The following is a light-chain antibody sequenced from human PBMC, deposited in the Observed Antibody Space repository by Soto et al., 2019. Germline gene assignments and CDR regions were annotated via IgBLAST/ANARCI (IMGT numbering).Light chain of an antibody. Sequence: ALTQPALVSGSPGQSITIYCTGTSSDVGSDNLVSWYQQHPGKAPKFIIYGVNQRPAGVSYRFSGSKSGNTAYLTISGLQAEDEADYYCCSYAGSITYVLGTGTKVT. J-gene: IGLJ1*01. V-gene: IGLV2-23*02. CDR1: SSDVGSDNL. CDR2: GVN. CDR3: CSYAGSITYV.